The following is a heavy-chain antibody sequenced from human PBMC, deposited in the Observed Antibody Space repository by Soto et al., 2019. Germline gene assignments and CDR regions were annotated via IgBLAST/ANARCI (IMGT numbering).Heavy chain of an antibody. CDR1: GFSLSTSGVG. Sequence: QITLKESGPTLVKPTQTLTLTCTFSGFSLSTSGVGVGWIRQPPGKALEWLALIYWDDDKRYSPSLKSRLTITKDTSKNQVVLTMTNMDSVDTATYYCAHRPSGSYYELIRFDPWGQGTLVTVSS. D-gene: IGHD1-26*01. CDR3: AHRPSGSYYELIRFDP. J-gene: IGHJ5*02. V-gene: IGHV2-5*02. CDR2: IYWDDDK.